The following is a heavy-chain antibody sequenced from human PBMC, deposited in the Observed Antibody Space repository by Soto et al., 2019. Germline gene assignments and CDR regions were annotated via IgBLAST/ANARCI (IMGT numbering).Heavy chain of an antibody. CDR3: ARPRGSSSWWNWFDP. D-gene: IGHD6-13*01. J-gene: IGHJ5*02. Sequence: QVQLVESGGGVVQPGRSLRLSCAASGFTFSSYAMHWVRQAPGKGLERVAVISYDGSNKYYADSVKGRFTISRDNSKNTLYLQMNSLRAEDTAVYYCARPRGSSSWWNWFDPWGQGTLVTVSS. CDR1: GFTFSSYA. CDR2: ISYDGSNK. V-gene: IGHV3-30-3*01.